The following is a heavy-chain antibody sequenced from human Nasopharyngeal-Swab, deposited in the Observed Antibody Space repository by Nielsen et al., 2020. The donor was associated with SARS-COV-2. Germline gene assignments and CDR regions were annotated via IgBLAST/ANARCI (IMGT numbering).Heavy chain of an antibody. CDR1: GFTFSSYS. D-gene: IGHD3-3*01. CDR2: ISSSSSYI. V-gene: IGHV3-21*01. Sequence: GGSLRLSCAASGFTFSSYSMNWVRQAPGKGLEWVSSISSSSSYIYYADSVKGRFTISRDNAKNSLYPQMNSLRAEDTAVYYCASLRYYDFWSGYYPKDYYYYMDVWGKGTTVTVSS. CDR3: ASLRYYDFWSGYYPKDYYYYMDV. J-gene: IGHJ6*03.